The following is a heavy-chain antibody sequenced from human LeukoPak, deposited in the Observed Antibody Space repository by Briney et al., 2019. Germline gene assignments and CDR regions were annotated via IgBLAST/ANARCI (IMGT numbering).Heavy chain of an antibody. CDR1: GFTFSSYW. J-gene: IGHJ3*02. Sequence: PGGSLRLSCAASGFTFSSYWMSWVRQAPGKGLEWVANIRQDGSEKYYVDSVKGRFTNSRDNAKNPLYLQMNSLRAEDTAVYYCARDLGHTYYYDSSGNESVDAFDIWGQGTMVTVSS. CDR3: ARDLGHTYYYDSSGNESVDAFDI. D-gene: IGHD3-22*01. V-gene: IGHV3-7*01. CDR2: IRQDGSEK.